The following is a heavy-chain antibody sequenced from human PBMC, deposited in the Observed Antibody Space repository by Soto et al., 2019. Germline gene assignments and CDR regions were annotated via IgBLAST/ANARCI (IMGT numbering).Heavy chain of an antibody. J-gene: IGHJ2*01. Sequence: QVQLVQSGAEVKKPGSSVKVSCKASGGTFSNYPISWVRQAPGQGLEWMGGIIPIFGTVNYAQKFQGRVTITADDSTSTAYMELSSLRSEDTAVDYCARGNHRWLQLWYFDLWGRGTLVTVSS. CDR1: GGTFSNYP. D-gene: IGHD5-12*01. CDR3: ARGNHRWLQLWYFDL. V-gene: IGHV1-69*12. CDR2: IIPIFGTV.